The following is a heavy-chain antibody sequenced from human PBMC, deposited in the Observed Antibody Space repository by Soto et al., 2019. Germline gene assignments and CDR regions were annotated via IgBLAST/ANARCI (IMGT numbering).Heavy chain of an antibody. CDR1: GGTFSSYA. Sequence: SVKVSCKASGGTFSSYAISWVRQAPGQGLEWMGGIIPIFGTANYAQKFQGRVTITADESTSTAYMELSSLRSEDTAVYYCATGPIVVVTATYYFDYWGQGTLVTVS. D-gene: IGHD2-21*02. CDR3: ATGPIVVVTATYYFDY. J-gene: IGHJ4*02. CDR2: IIPIFGTA. V-gene: IGHV1-69*13.